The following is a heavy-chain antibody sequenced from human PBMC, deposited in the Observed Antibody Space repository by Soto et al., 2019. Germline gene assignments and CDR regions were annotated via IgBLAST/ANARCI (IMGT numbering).Heavy chain of an antibody. D-gene: IGHD1-1*01. CDR3: TRNRVAAWNPFDY. Sequence: GGSLRLSCAASGFSFSIYNMNWVRQAPGKGLEWVSYISGGSNSKYYADSVKGRFTVSRGNAKNSLYLQMNSLRDEDTAVYYCTRNRVAAWNPFDYWGQGTLVTVSS. CDR1: GFSFSIYN. J-gene: IGHJ4*02. CDR2: ISGGSNSK. V-gene: IGHV3-48*02.